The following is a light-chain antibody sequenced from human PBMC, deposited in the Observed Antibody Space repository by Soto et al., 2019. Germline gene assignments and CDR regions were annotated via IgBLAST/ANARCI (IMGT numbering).Light chain of an antibody. J-gene: IGKJ1*01. CDR1: QNVNSN. V-gene: IGKV3-15*01. CDR2: VAS. Sequence: EILMTQSPATLSVSPGERATLSCRASQNVNSNLAWYQQKPGQAPRLLIYVASTRATGIPARFSGSGSGTEFTLTISSLQSEDIAVYYCQQYNNWPWTFGQGTKVDIK. CDR3: QQYNNWPWT.